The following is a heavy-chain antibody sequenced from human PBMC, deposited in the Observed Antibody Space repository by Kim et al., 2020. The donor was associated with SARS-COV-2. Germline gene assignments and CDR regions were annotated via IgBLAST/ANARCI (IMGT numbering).Heavy chain of an antibody. Sequence: GGSLRLSCAASGFTFSNFAMSWVRQAPGKGLEWVSAIVGSGGNTYYADSVKGRFTLSRDNSKNTLYLQMNSLRVEDTALYYCAKGCSSASCYSFDYWGQGALVTVSS. V-gene: IGHV3-23*01. J-gene: IGHJ4*02. D-gene: IGHD3-10*01. CDR2: IVGSGGNT. CDR3: AKGCSSASCYSFDY. CDR1: GFTFSNFA.